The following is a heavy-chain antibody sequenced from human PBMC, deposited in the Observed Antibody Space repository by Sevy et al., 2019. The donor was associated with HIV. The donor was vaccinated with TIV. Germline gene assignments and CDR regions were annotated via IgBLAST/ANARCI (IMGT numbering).Heavy chain of an antibody. V-gene: IGHV1-18*01. Sequence: ASVKVSCKASGYTFTSYGISWVRQAPGQGLEWMGWISAYNGNTNYAQKLQGRVTMTTDTSTSTAYMELRSLGSDETAVYYGARDLSSYYYDSSGPGALFDYWGQGTLVTVSS. CDR1: GYTFTSYG. CDR3: ARDLSSYYYDSSGPGALFDY. CDR2: ISAYNGNT. D-gene: IGHD3-22*01. J-gene: IGHJ4*02.